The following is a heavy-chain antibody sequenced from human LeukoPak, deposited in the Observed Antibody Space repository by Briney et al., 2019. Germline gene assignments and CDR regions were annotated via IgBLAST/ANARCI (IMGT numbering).Heavy chain of an antibody. Sequence: GGSLRLSCAASGFTFSSYGMHWVRQAPGKGLEWVAVISYDGSNKYYADSVKGRFTISRDNSKNTLYLQMSSLRAEDTAVYYCAKLLHVDTAMVTDYFDYWGQGTLVTVSS. CDR1: GFTFSSYG. CDR2: ISYDGSNK. J-gene: IGHJ4*02. D-gene: IGHD5-18*01. V-gene: IGHV3-30*18. CDR3: AKLLHVDTAMVTDYFDY.